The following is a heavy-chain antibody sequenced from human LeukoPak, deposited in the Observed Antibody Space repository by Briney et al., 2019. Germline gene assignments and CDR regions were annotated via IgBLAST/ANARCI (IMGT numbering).Heavy chain of an antibody. CDR2: IIPIFGTA. Sequence: SVKVSCKASGYTFTSYYMHWVRQAPGQGLEWMGGIIPIFGTANYAQKFQGRVTITADKSTSTAYMELSSLRSEDTAVYYCARMDTATAPHYYYYYGMDVWGKGTTVTVSS. CDR3: ARMDTATAPHYYYYYGMDV. D-gene: IGHD5-18*01. V-gene: IGHV1-69*06. CDR1: GYTFTSYY. J-gene: IGHJ6*04.